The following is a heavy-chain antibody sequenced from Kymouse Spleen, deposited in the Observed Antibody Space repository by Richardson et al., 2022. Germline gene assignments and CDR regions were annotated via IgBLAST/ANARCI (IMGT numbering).Heavy chain of an antibody. J-gene: IGHJ6*02. CDR2: IYYSGST. CDR3: ARGGRDILTGYYNVGYYYYGMDV. Sequence: QVQLQESGPGLVKPSQTLSLTCTVSGGSISSGGYYWSWIRQHPGKGLEWIGYIYYSGSTYYNPSLKSRVTISVDTSKNQFSLKLSSVTAADTAVYYCARGGRDILTGYYNVGYYYYGMDVWGQGTTVTVSS. D-gene: IGHD3-9*01. V-gene: IGHV4-31*03. CDR1: GGSISSGGYY.